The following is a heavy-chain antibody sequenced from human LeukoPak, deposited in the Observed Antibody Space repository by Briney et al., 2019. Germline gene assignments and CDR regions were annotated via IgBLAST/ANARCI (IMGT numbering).Heavy chain of an antibody. D-gene: IGHD4-23*01. V-gene: IGHV3-7*01. CDR3: ATDPRPDSGNFLGFDY. Sequence: GGSLRLSCVASGFTFRRYWMSWVRQAPGKGPEWVANINQDGSEKYYVDSVKGRFTISRDNSKNSLYLQMSSVRAEDAAVYYCATDPRPDSGNFLGFDYWGQGTLVTVSS. J-gene: IGHJ4*02. CDR1: GFTFRRYW. CDR2: INQDGSEK.